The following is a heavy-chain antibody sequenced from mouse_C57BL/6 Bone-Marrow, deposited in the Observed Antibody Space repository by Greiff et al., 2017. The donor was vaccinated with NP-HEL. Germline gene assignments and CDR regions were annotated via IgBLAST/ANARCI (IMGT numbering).Heavy chain of an antibody. Sequence: EVQRVESGPELVKPGASVKIPCKASGYTFTDYNMDWVKQSPGKSLEWIGDINPNNGGTIYNQKFKGKATLTVDKSSSTAYMELRSLTSEDTAVYYCASPYYSNYDYAMDYWGQGTSVTVSS. CDR1: GYTFTDYN. J-gene: IGHJ4*01. CDR3: ASPYYSNYDYAMDY. V-gene: IGHV1-18*01. CDR2: INPNNGGT. D-gene: IGHD2-5*01.